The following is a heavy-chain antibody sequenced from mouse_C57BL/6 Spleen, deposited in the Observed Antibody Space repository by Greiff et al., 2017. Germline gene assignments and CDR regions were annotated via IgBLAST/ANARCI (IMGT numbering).Heavy chain of an antibody. V-gene: IGHV1-64*01. D-gene: IGHD4-1*01. CDR1: GYTFTSYW. CDR2: IHPNSGST. Sequence: QVQLQQPGAELVKPGASVKLSCKASGYTFTSYWMHWVKQRPGQGLEWIGMIHPNSGSTDYNEKFKSKATLTVDTSSSTDYMQLSSLTSEDSAVYYCGRLGEGFAYWGQGTLVTVSA. CDR3: GRLGEGFAY. J-gene: IGHJ3*01.